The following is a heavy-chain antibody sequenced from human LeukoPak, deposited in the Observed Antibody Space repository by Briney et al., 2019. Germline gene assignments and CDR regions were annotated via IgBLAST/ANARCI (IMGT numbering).Heavy chain of an antibody. CDR1: GFTFSTHP. D-gene: IGHD2-15*01. V-gene: IGHV3-23*01. J-gene: IGHJ4*02. Sequence: GGSLRLSCAASGFTFSTHPMSWARQAPGEGLEWVSTISDTGVDTFYANFEKGRFAISRDNFKNMLYLQMNNLRAEETAVYYCTKRGAYGSGRSYFFEFWVQGTLVTVSS. CDR2: ISDTGVDT. CDR3: TKRGAYGSGRSYFFEF.